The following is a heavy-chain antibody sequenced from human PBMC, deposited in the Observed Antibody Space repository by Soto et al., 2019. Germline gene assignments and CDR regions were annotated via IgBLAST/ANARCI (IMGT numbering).Heavy chain of an antibody. V-gene: IGHV4-59*01. Sequence: QVQLQESGPGLVKPSETLSLTCTVSGGSISSYYWSWIRQPPGKGLEWIGYIYYSGSTNYNPSLKSRVTIAVDTSKSQFSLKLSSVTAADTAVYYCACFGGDASWGRLDVWGQGTTVTVSS. D-gene: IGHD2-21*01. J-gene: IGHJ6*02. CDR2: IYYSGST. CDR3: ACFGGDASWGRLDV. CDR1: GGSISSYY.